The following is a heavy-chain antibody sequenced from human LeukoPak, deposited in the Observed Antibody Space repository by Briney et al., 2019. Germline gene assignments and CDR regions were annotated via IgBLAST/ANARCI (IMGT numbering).Heavy chain of an antibody. V-gene: IGHV3-73*01. J-gene: IGHJ4*02. D-gene: IGHD6-19*01. Sequence: GGSLRLSCAASGLTFSGSAMHWVRQASGKGLEWVGRIRSKANSYATAYAASVKGRFTISRDDSKNTAYLQMNSLKTEDTAVYNCTSHRGYSSGWYYFDYYCQGTLVTVSS. CDR3: TSHRGYSSGWYYFDY. CDR1: GLTFSGSA. CDR2: IRSKANSYAT.